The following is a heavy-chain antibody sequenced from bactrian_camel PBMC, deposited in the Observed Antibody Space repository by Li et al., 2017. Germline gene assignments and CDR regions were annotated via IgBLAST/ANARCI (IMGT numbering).Heavy chain of an antibody. Sequence: HVQLVESGGGSVQTGGSLRLSCAASEFIHVSECMAWFRQAPGKEREEVAHIDSKGIMTYAKSVEGRFTISRDNAVNVTLQMNDLKPEDTAVYYCAADLLRPPWSQAQFRYWGQGTQVTVS. J-gene: IGHJ6*01. D-gene: IGHD1*01. V-gene: IGHV3S53*01. CDR3: AADLLRPPWSQAQFRY. CDR1: EFIHVSEC. CDR2: IDSKGIM.